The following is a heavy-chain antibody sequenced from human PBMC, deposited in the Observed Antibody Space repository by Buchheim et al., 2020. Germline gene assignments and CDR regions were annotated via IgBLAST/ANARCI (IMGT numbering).Heavy chain of an antibody. Sequence: EVQLVESGGGLVKPGGSLRLSCAASGFTFSSYSMNWVRQAPGKGLEWVSSISSSSSYIYYADSVKGRFTISRDNAKNSLYLQMNSLRAEDTAVYYCARGRAWGTMIVVLGMDVWGQGTT. CDR3: ARGRAWGTMIVVLGMDV. J-gene: IGHJ6*02. CDR1: GFTFSSYS. V-gene: IGHV3-21*01. D-gene: IGHD3-22*01. CDR2: ISSSSSYI.